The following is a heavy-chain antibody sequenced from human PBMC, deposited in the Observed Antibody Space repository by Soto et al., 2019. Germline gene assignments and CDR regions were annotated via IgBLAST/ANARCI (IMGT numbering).Heavy chain of an antibody. CDR3: ARIIAAAGGRRYFDL. CDR1: GFTFSDYY. CDR2: INSSSSYT. D-gene: IGHD6-13*01. V-gene: IGHV3-11*05. Sequence: QVQLVESGGGLVKPGGSLRLSCAASGFTFSDYYMSWLRQAPVKGLEWVSYINSSSSYTNYADSVKGRFTISRDNAKNSLYLQMNSMRAEDTAIYYCARIIAAAGGRRYFDLWGRGTMVTVSS. J-gene: IGHJ2*01.